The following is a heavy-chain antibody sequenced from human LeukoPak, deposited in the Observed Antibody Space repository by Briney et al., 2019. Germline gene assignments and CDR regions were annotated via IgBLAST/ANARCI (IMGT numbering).Heavy chain of an antibody. V-gene: IGHV3-66*01. CDR2: IYSGGST. CDR3: GLGSGKSDIDY. J-gene: IGHJ4*02. D-gene: IGHD3-10*01. CDR1: GFTVSSNY. Sequence: GGSLRLSCAASGFTVSSNYMSWVRQAPGKGLEWVSVIYSGGSTYYADSVKGRFTISRDDSKNTLYLQMSSLKTEDTAVYYCGLGSGKSDIDYWGQGTLVTVSS.